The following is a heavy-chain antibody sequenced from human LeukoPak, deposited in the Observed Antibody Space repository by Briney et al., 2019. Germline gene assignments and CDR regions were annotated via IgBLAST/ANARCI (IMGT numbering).Heavy chain of an antibody. CDR1: GYTVTSYD. Sequence: ASVKASCKASGYTVTSYDINWVRQATGQGLEWMGWMNPNSGNTGYAQKFQGRVTMTRNTSISTAYMELSSLRSEDTAVYYCARGYYDILTGYKTFDYWGQGTLVTVSS. D-gene: IGHD3-9*01. CDR3: ARGYYDILTGYKTFDY. CDR2: MNPNSGNT. V-gene: IGHV1-8*01. J-gene: IGHJ4*02.